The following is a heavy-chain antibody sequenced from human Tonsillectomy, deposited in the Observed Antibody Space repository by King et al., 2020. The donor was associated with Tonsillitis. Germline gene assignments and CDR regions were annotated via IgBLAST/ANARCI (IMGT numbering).Heavy chain of an antibody. Sequence: VQLVESGGGSVQPGGSLRLSCAASRFTFNTFWMHWVRQAPGKGLVWVSRLNGDGSNTTYADSVKGRFTISRDNAKNTLYLQMNSLRAEDTAVYYCARGNYYGMDVWGQGTTVTVSS. V-gene: IGHV3-74*01. CDR2: LNGDGSNT. CDR3: ARGNYYGMDV. J-gene: IGHJ6*02. CDR1: RFTFNTFW.